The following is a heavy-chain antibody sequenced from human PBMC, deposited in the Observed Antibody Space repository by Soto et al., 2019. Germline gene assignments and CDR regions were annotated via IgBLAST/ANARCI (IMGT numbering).Heavy chain of an antibody. CDR3: ARDGRTSRWFDP. D-gene: IGHD1-7*01. J-gene: IGHJ5*02. CDR2: ISAYNGDT. V-gene: IGHV1-18*01. CDR1: GYTFTDSG. Sequence: QVQLVQSGAEVKKPGASVKVSCKASGYTFTDSGISWVRQAPGQGPEWMGWISAYNGDTTYAQKFQGRXXMXTAXSTSTAYMDLRSLRSDDTAVYYCARDGRTSRWFDPWGQGTLVTISS.